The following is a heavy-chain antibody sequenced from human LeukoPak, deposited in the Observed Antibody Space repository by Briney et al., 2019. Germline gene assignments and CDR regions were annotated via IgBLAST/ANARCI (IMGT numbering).Heavy chain of an antibody. J-gene: IGHJ4*02. CDR2: IYYSGTT. CDR1: GGSISSPY. CDR3: EREIDC. V-gene: IGHV4-59*11. Sequence: SETLSLTRTVSGGSISSPYGSWIRPPPGKGLEWIGYIYYSGTTNYNPSLKCRVTISVDTSMCQCSLKVSSVTSADTAVYCCEREIDCWGQGTMVTVSS.